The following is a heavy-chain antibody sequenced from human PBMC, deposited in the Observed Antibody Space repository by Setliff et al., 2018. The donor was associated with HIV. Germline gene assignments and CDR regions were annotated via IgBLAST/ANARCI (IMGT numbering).Heavy chain of an antibody. CDR1: GFTFSSYG. CDR3: AKDNLYGGNSAVFDY. V-gene: IGHV3-30*02. CDR2: IWYDGSNK. Sequence: PGGSLRLSCAASGFTFSSYGMHWVRQAPGKGLEWVAVIWYDGSNKYYADSAKGRFTISRDNSKNTLYLQMNSLRAEDTAVYYCAKDNLYGGNSAVFDYWGQGTLVTVSS. J-gene: IGHJ4*02. D-gene: IGHD4-17*01.